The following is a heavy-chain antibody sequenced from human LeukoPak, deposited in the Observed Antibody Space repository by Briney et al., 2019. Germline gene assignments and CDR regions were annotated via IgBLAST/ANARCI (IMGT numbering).Heavy chain of an antibody. CDR1: GGSFSGYY. V-gene: IGHV4-34*01. J-gene: IGHJ5*02. D-gene: IGHD6-6*01. CDR3: ARGAKGIAARRGHNCFDP. Sequence: SETLSLTCAVYGGSFSGYYWRWIRQPPGKGLEWFGEINHSGSTNYNPSLKSRVTISVDTSKNQFSLKLSSVTAADTAVYYCARGAKGIAARRGHNCFDPWGQGTLVTVSS. CDR2: INHSGST.